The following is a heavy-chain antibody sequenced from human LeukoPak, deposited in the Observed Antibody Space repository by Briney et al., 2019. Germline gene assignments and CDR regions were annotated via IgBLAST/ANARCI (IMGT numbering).Heavy chain of an antibody. CDR3: ARLSGSYGWFDP. D-gene: IGHD1-26*01. Sequence: SETLSLTWTISGGSISSCSYYWGWIRQPPGKGLEWIGSIYYSGNTYYNPSVKSRVFVSVDTSKNQFSLKLSSVTAADTAVYYCARLSGSYGWFDPWGQGTLVTVSS. V-gene: IGHV4-39*07. CDR1: GGSISSCSYY. J-gene: IGHJ5*02. CDR2: IYYSGNT.